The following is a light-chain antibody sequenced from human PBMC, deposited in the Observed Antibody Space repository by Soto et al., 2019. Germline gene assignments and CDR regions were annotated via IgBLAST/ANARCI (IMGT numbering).Light chain of an antibody. J-gene: IGLJ2*01. CDR1: SSNIESNY. CDR3: TVWDDSLRGRL. Sequence: QAVVTQPPSASGTPGQRVTISCSGSSSNIESNYVYWYQQLPGTAPRLLIYRNNQRPSGVPDRFSGSKSGTSASLAISALRSEDEADYYCTVWDDSLRGRLFGGGTKATVL. V-gene: IGLV1-47*01. CDR2: RNN.